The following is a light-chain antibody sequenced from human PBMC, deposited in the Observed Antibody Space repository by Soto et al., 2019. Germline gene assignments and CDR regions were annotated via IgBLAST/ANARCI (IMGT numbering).Light chain of an antibody. CDR2: EVS. V-gene: IGKV2-30*01. CDR3: MQGTHWPHFRRREHTGLT. J-gene: IGKJ4*01. Sequence: QSPRRLIYEVSNRDSGVPDRFSGSGSGTAVTLKISRVEAEDVGIYYCMQGTHWPHFRRREHTGLTFGGGTKVDIK.